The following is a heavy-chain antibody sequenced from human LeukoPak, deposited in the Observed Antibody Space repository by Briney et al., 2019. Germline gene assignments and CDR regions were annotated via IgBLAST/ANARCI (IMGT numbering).Heavy chain of an antibody. CDR2: IIPIFGIA. CDR3: ARDAAIAAAGGVYFDY. D-gene: IGHD6-13*01. V-gene: IGHV1-69*04. CDR1: GGTFSSYA. Sequence: GSSVKVSCKASGGTFSSYAISWVRQAPGQGLEWMGRIIPIFGIANHAQKFQGRVTITADKSTSTAYMELSSLRSEDTAVYYCARDAAIAAAGGVYFDYWGQGTLVTVSS. J-gene: IGHJ4*02.